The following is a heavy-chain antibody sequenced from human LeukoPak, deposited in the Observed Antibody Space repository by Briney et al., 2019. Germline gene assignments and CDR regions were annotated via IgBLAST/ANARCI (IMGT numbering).Heavy chain of an antibody. Sequence: SETLSLTCTVSGGSISSHYWTWIRQPPGKGLEWIGYIYYSGSTNYNPSLKSRVTISVDTSKNQFSLKLSSETAADTAVYYCARSLAFWSGYYGAGPYYYYYMDVWGKGTTVTVSS. J-gene: IGHJ6*03. CDR3: ARSLAFWSGYYGAGPYYYYYMDV. CDR1: GGSISSHY. CDR2: IYYSGST. V-gene: IGHV4-59*11. D-gene: IGHD3-3*01.